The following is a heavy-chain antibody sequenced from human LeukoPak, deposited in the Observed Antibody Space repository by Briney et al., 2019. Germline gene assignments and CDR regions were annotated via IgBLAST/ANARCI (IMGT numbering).Heavy chain of an antibody. Sequence: SETLSLTCTVSGGSISSGNYYWSWLRQPAGTGLEWIGRIYTRGSTKYTPSLKSRITMSVDTSKNQFSLKLSSVTAADTAVYYCARVTCGGDCRAHYYYYYMDVWGKGTTVTISS. J-gene: IGHJ6*03. V-gene: IGHV4-61*02. CDR1: GGSISSGNYY. CDR2: IYTRGST. CDR3: ARVTCGGDCRAHYYYYYMDV. D-gene: IGHD2-21*02.